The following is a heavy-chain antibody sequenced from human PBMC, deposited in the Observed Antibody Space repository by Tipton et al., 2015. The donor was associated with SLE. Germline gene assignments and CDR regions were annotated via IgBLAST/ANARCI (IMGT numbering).Heavy chain of an antibody. CDR1: GGSISTSYW. J-gene: IGHJ4*01. D-gene: IGHD2-15*01. CDR2: IYHSGST. CDR3: ARASSLLGFCSGGFCYPLDY. V-gene: IGHV4-4*02. Sequence: LSLTCAVSGGSISTSYWWSWVRQPPGKGLEWIGEIYHSGSTNYNPSLKSRVTVSVDRSKNQFSLRLTSVTAADTAVYYCARASSLLGFCSGGFCYPLDYWGHGTLVTVSS.